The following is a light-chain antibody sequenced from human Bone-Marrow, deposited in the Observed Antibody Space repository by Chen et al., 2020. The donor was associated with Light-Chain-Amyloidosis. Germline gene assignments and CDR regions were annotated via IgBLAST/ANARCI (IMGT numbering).Light chain of an antibody. CDR3: SSYTITNTLV. Sequence: QSALTQPASVSGPPGRSITISCTGTSSDVGGDNHFSWYQQHPDKAPKLMIYEVTNRPSWVPDRFSGSKSDNTASLTISGLQTEDEADYFCSSYTITNTLVFGSGTRVTVL. CDR2: EVT. CDR1: SSDVGGDNH. V-gene: IGLV2-14*01. J-gene: IGLJ1*01.